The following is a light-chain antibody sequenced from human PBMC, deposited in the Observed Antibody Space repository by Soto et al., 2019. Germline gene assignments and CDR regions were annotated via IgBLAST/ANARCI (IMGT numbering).Light chain of an antibody. CDR2: DDS. J-gene: IGLJ1*01. CDR3: GSWDSSLSADV. Sequence: QSVLTQPPSVSAAPGQKATISCSGSSSNIGGNSVSWYQQLPGTAPKLLIYDDSKRPSGIPDRFSGSKSGTSATLGITGFHTGDEADYYCGSWDSSLSADVFGTGTKVTVL. CDR1: SSNIGGNS. V-gene: IGLV1-51*01.